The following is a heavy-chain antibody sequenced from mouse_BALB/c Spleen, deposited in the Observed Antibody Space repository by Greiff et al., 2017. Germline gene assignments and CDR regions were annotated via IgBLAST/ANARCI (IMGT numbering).Heavy chain of an antibody. J-gene: IGHJ2*01. CDR3: ARGRLITTATFDY. D-gene: IGHD1-2*01. V-gene: IGHV1S34*01. CDR1: GYSFTGYY. CDR2: ISCYNGAT. Sequence: LVKTGASVKISCKASGYSFTGYYMHWVKQSHGKSLEWIGYISCYNGATSYNQKFKGKATFTVDTSSSTAYMQFNSLTSEDSAVYYCARGRLITTATFDYWGQGTTLTVSS.